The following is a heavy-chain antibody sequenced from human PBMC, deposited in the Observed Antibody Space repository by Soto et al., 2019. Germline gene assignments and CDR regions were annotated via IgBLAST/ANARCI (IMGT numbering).Heavy chain of an antibody. Sequence: PSETLSLTCAVYGGSFSGYYWTWIRQPPGKGLEWIGEVNHSGSTKYNSSLGSRVTISADSSKNQFSLKLWSVTAADTAVYFCARGIRTTQTFRGGAPDKYYFDSWGQGTPVTVSS. CDR2: VNHSGST. CDR3: ARGIRTTQTFRGGAPDKYYFDS. CDR1: GGSFSGYY. V-gene: IGHV4-34*01. D-gene: IGHD1-1*01. J-gene: IGHJ4*02.